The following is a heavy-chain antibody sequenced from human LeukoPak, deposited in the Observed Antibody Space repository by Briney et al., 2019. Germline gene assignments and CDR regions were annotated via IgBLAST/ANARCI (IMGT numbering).Heavy chain of an antibody. V-gene: IGHV1-8*03. CDR1: GYTFTSYD. CDR2: MNPNSGNT. CDR3: ARGGDFWSGYRRYAFDI. Sequence: ASVKVSCKASGYTFTSYDINWVRQATGQGLEWMGWMNPNSGNTGYAQKFQGRVTITRNTSISTAYMELSSLRSEDTAVYYCARGGDFWSGYRRYAFDIWGQGTMVTVSS. D-gene: IGHD3-3*01. J-gene: IGHJ3*02.